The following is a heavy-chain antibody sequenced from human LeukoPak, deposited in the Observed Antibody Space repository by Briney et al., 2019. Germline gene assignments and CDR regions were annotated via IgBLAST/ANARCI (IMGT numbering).Heavy chain of an antibody. CDR3: ASLGDSDSDY. CDR1: GYTFTSYG. J-gene: IGHJ4*02. CDR2: INPSGGST. Sequence: GASVKVSCKASGYTFTSYGISWVRQAPGQGLEWMGIINPSGGSTSYAQKFQGRVTMTRDMSTSTVYMELSSLRSEDTAVYYCASLGDSDSDYWGQGTLVTVSS. D-gene: IGHD3-16*01. V-gene: IGHV1-46*01.